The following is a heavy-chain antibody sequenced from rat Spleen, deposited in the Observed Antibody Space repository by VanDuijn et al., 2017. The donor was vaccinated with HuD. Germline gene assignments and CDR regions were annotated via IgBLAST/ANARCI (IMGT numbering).Heavy chain of an antibody. D-gene: IGHD4-3*01. CDR2: ITTGGGYT. CDR3: TTGVY. Sequence: EVQLVESGGGLVQPGRSMKLSCAASGFTFSTYYMAWVRQAPTKGLEWVASITTGGGYTYYRDSVKGRFTISRDNAKSTLYLQMDSLRSEDTATYYCTTGVYWGQGVMVTVSS. V-gene: IGHV5-25*01. CDR1: GFTFSTYY. J-gene: IGHJ2*01.